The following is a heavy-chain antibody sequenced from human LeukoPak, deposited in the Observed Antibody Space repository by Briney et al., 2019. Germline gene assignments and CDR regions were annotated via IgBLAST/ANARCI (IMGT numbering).Heavy chain of an antibody. D-gene: IGHD1-14*01. CDR3: ARVEKWTNLVRYYFDN. J-gene: IGHJ4*02. CDR1: GFTFSTYW. V-gene: IGHV3-74*01. Sequence: GGSLRLSCAASGFTFSTYWMHWVRQAPGKGLEWVSRINPDGITTTCADSVKGRFTISRDNAKNTLFLQMNSLRVEDTAVYFCARVEKWTNLVRYYFDNWGQGTLVTVAS. CDR2: INPDGITT.